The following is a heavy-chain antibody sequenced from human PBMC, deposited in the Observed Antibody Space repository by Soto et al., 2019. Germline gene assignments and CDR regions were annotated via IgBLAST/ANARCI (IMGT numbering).Heavy chain of an antibody. J-gene: IGHJ4*02. CDR3: AKDAISCSSTSCYIAGVFDF. D-gene: IGHD2-2*02. Sequence: GGSLRLSCAASGFTFSSYAMSWVRQAPGKGLEWVSAISGSGGSTYYADSVTGRFTISRDNSKNTLYLQMNSLRAEDTAVYDCAKDAISCSSTSCYIAGVFDFWGQGTMVTVSS. CDR2: ISGSGGST. CDR1: GFTFSSYA. V-gene: IGHV3-23*01.